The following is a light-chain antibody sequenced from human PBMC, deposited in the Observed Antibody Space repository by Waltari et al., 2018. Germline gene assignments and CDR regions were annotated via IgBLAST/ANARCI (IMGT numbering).Light chain of an antibody. CDR3: SSYTSSSTVV. CDR1: SSDVGGYNY. V-gene: IGLV2-14*03. Sequence: QSALTQPASVSGSPGQSITISCTGTSSDVGGYNYVSRYQQHPGKAPKLMVYDVSNRPAGVSNRFSGSKPGNTDSLTISGLQAEDEADYYCSSYTSSSTVVFGGGTKLTVL. J-gene: IGLJ2*01. CDR2: DVS.